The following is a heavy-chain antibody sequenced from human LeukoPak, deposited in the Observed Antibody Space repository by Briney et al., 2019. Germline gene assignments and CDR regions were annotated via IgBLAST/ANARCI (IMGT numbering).Heavy chain of an antibody. D-gene: IGHD2-15*01. Sequence: PSETLSLTCAVSGGSLTNSNWWSWVRQPPGKGLEWIGEIYHDGSANYSPSLKSRVTISVDKSKNQFSLNLNSVTAADTAVYYCARANLLRGFTSGLYYYFYIDVWGKGTTVAVSS. V-gene: IGHV4-4*02. CDR3: ARANLLRGFTSGLYYYFYIDV. J-gene: IGHJ6*03. CDR1: GGSLTNSNW. CDR2: IYHDGSA.